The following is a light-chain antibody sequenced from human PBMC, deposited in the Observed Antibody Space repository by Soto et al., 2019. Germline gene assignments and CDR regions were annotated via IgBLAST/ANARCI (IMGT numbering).Light chain of an antibody. CDR3: HSYNSIPRT. J-gene: IGKJ1*01. V-gene: IGKV1-27*01. CDR1: QGISEY. CDR2: GAS. Sequence: DIQMAQSPSSLSASIGDRFTITCRASQGISEYLAWYQQRPGNAPNLLIYGASILQSGGPSRFSGSGSGTHFTLTISSLQPEDVATYYCHSYNSIPRTLGPGPTVEIK.